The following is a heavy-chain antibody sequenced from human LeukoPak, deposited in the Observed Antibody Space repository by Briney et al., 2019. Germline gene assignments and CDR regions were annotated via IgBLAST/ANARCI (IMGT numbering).Heavy chain of an antibody. CDR2: ILGSGRSA. J-gene: IGHJ4*02. D-gene: IGHD3-9*01. Sequence: PGGSPRLSCAASGFTFNNYAMSWVRQAPGKGLEWVSAILGSGRSAYYADSVKGRFTISRDNSKNSLFLQMNSLRVEDTALYYCSKWGDYDVLTGYYDSDFWGQGTLVTVSA. CDR3: SKWGDYDVLTGYYDSDF. V-gene: IGHV3-23*01. CDR1: GFTFNNYA.